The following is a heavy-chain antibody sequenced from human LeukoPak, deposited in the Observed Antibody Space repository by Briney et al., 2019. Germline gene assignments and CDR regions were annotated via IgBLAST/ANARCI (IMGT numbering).Heavy chain of an antibody. CDR2: IKSKTDGGTT. CDR1: GFTFSNAW. CDR3: TTDLYYDFWSGYYTPDY. Sequence: GGSLRHSCAASGFTFSNAWMSWVRQAPGKGLEWVGRIKSKTDGGTTDYAAPVKGRFTISRDDSKNTLYLQMNSLKTEDTAVYYCTTDLYYDFWSGYYTPDYWGQGTLVTVSS. J-gene: IGHJ4*02. D-gene: IGHD3-3*01. V-gene: IGHV3-15*01.